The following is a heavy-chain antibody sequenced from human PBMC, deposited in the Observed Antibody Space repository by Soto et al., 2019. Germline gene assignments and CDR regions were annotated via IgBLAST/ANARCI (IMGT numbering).Heavy chain of an antibody. J-gene: IGHJ5*02. V-gene: IGHV4-61*01. CDR2: INYSGTT. D-gene: IGHD2-2*01. Sequence: QVQLQESGPGLVKPSEILSLTCTVSGESVKSGSYYWNWIRQPPGKGLEWIGYINYSGTTRYNPSLKSRVAMSLDTSKNQFSLKLTSVTAADTAVYYCATHATWSPGRFDPWGQGTLVTVSS. CDR1: GESVKSGSYY. CDR3: ATHATWSPGRFDP.